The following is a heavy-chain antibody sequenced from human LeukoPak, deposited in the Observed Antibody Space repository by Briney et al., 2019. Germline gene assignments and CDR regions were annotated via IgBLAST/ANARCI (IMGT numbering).Heavy chain of an antibody. CDR1: GFTFDDYG. Sequence: GGSLRLSCAASGFTFDDYGMSWVRQAPGKGLEWVSGINWNGGSTGYADSVKGRFTISRDNAKNSLYLQMNSLRAEDTALYYCVRAKWTLEAFDIWGQGTMVTVSS. D-gene: IGHD1-26*01. CDR2: INWNGGST. CDR3: VRAKWTLEAFDI. J-gene: IGHJ3*02. V-gene: IGHV3-20*04.